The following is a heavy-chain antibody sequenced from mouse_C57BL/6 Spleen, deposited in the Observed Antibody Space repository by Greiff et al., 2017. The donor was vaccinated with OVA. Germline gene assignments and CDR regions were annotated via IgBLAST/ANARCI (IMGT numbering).Heavy chain of an antibody. J-gene: IGHJ1*03. CDR1: GFTFSDYG. CDR2: ISSGSSTI. CDR3: ARGDWYFDV. Sequence: EVQLKESGGGLVKPGGSLKLSCAASGFTFSDYGMHWVRQAPEKGLEWVAYISSGSSTIYYADTVKGRFTISRDNAKNTLFLQMTSLRSEDTAMYYCARGDWYFDVWGTGTTVTVSS. V-gene: IGHV5-17*01.